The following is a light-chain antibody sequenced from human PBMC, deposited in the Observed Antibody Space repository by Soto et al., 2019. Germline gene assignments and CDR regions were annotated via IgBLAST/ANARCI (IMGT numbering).Light chain of an antibody. Sequence: EIVMTQSPLSLPVTPGEPASISCKSSQSLLHSNGYNFLGWYLQKPGQSPRLLIYLGSNRASGVPDRFSGSGSGTDFTLKISRVEAEDVGVYYCMQALQTPRTFGQGTKVELK. V-gene: IGKV2-28*01. J-gene: IGKJ1*01. CDR1: QSLLHSNGYNF. CDR2: LGS. CDR3: MQALQTPRT.